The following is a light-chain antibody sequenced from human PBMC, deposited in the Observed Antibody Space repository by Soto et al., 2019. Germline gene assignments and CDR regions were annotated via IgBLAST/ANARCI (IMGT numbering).Light chain of an antibody. CDR3: QQSYSTPLWT. CDR1: QSISSY. CDR2: AAS. V-gene: IGKV1-39*01. J-gene: IGKJ1*01. Sequence: DIQMTQSPSSLSASVGDRVTITCRASQSISSYLNWYQQKPGKAPKILIYAASSLQSGVPSRFSGSGSGTDFTLTISSLQPEDFATYYCQQSYSTPLWTFGKGTKVEIK.